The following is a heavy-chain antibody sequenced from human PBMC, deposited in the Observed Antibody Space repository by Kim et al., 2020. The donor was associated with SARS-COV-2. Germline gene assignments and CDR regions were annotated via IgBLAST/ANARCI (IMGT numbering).Heavy chain of an antibody. J-gene: IGHJ4*02. D-gene: IGHD6-13*01. V-gene: IGHV4-39*01. Sequence: NPSLKSRVTISVDTSKNQFSLKLSSVTAADTAVYYCARHGRGAAAGPFDYWGQGTLVTVSS. CDR3: ARHGRGAAAGPFDY.